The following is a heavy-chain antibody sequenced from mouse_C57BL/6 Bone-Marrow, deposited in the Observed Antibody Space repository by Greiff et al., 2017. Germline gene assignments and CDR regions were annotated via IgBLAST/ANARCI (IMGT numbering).Heavy chain of an antibody. Sequence: VQLQQPGAELVKPGASVKLSCKASGYTFTSYWMQWVKQRPGQGLEWIGEIDPSDSYINYNQKFKGKATLTVDTSSSTAYMQLSSLTSEDSAVYYCAITTVVAGFDYWGQGTTLTVSS. CDR1: GYTFTSYW. D-gene: IGHD1-1*01. V-gene: IGHV1-50*01. J-gene: IGHJ2*01. CDR2: IDPSDSYI. CDR3: AITTVVAGFDY.